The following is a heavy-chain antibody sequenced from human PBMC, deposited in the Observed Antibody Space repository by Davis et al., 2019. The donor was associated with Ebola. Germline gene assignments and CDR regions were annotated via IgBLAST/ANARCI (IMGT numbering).Heavy chain of an antibody. CDR2: INPSGGST. V-gene: IGHV1-46*01. J-gene: IGHJ6*02. D-gene: IGHD3-3*01. CDR3: ARDPGYYDFWSGYYNYYYGMDV. Sequence: ASVKVSCKASGYTFTSYYMHWVRQAPGQGLEWMGIINPSGGSTSYAQKFQGRVTMTRDTSASTAYMELSSLRSEDTAVYYCARDPGYYDFWSGYYNYYYGMDVWGQGTTVTVSS. CDR1: GYTFTSYY.